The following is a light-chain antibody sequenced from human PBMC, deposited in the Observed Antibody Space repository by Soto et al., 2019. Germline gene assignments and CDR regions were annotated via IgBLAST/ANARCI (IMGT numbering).Light chain of an antibody. CDR3: QQYANSPFT. V-gene: IGKV3-20*01. CDR2: GAS. J-gene: IGKJ3*01. CDR1: RDISNN. Sequence: EKVVTPSPATPSLSPGGRATLSCRASRDISNNLAWYQQKPGQAPRLLIYGASSRATGIPDRFSGSGSGTDFALTISRLEPEDFAVYFCQQYANSPFTFGPGTKVDIK.